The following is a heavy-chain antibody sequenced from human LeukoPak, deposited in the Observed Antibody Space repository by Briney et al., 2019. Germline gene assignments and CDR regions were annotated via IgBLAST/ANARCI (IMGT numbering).Heavy chain of an antibody. D-gene: IGHD4-17*01. V-gene: IGHV3-74*01. CDR1: GLTFSSHW. CDR3: ARDTSTVTPDY. J-gene: IGHJ4*02. CDR2: ITNDGSST. Sequence: GGSLRLSCAASGLTFSSHWMHWVRQAPGKGLVWVSRITNDGSSTTYADSVKGRFTISRDNAKNSLYLQMNSLRAEDTAVYYCARDTSTVTPDYWGQGTLVTVSS.